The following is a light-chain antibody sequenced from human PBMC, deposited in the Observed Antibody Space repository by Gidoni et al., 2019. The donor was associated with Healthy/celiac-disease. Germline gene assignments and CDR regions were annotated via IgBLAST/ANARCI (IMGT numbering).Light chain of an antibody. CDR2: GNS. CDR3: QSYDSSLSGSV. J-gene: IGLJ2*01. Sequence: QSVLKQPPSVAGAPGQRVTISCTGSSSNIGAGYDGHWYQQLPGTAPKLLIYGNSNRPSGVPDRFSGSKSGTSASLAITGLQAEDEADYYCQSYDSSLSGSVFGGGTKLTVL. CDR1: SSNIGAGYD. V-gene: IGLV1-40*01.